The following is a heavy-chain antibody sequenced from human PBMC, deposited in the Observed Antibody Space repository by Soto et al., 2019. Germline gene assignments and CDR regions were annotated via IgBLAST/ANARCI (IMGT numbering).Heavy chain of an antibody. D-gene: IGHD2-2*01. J-gene: IGHJ3*02. V-gene: IGHV3-23*01. CDR1: GLTFSSYA. Sequence: EVQLLESGGGLVQPGGSLRLSCAASGLTFSSYAMNWVRQAPGKGLECVSAISGSGGRTYYGDSVKGRFTISRDNSKNTLYLQMNCLRDEDTAVYYCAKDRSSSTSDSFDISGEGTMVTVAS. CDR2: ISGSGGRT. CDR3: AKDRSSSTSDSFDI.